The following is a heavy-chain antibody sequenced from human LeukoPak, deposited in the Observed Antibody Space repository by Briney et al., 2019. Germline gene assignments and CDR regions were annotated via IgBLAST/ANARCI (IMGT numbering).Heavy chain of an antibody. D-gene: IGHD3-3*01. Sequence: SETLSLTCTVYGGSISSSSYYWGWIRQPPGKGVGWVGSIYYSGSTYYNPSLKSRDTISVDTSMNQSSLKLSSVTAADTAVYYCARHHYDFWSGYWGGTYNWFAPWGQGTLVTVSS. V-gene: IGHV4-39*01. CDR2: IYYSGST. J-gene: IGHJ5*02. CDR1: GGSISSSSYY. CDR3: ARHHYDFWSGYWGGTYNWFAP.